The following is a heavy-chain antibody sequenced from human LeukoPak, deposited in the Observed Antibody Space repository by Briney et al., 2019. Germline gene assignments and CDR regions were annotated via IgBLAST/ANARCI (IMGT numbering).Heavy chain of an antibody. CDR3: ARDREDIAVAPLGLHWFDP. V-gene: IGHV3-23*01. D-gene: IGHD2-2*01. CDR1: GFTFSSYA. J-gene: IGHJ5*02. CDR2: ISGSGGST. Sequence: GGSLRLSCAASGFTFSSYAMSWVRQAPGKGLEWVSAISGSGGSTYYADSVKGRFTISRDNSKNTLYLQMNSLRAEDTAVYYCARDREDIAVAPLGLHWFDPWGQGTLVTVSS.